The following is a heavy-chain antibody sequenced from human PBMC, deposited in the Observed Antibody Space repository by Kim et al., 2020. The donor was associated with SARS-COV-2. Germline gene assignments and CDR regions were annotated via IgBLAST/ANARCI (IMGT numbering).Heavy chain of an antibody. CDR3: ARDRRVGIAVAGGWFDP. CDR1: GFTFSDYY. CDR2: ISSSSSYT. V-gene: IGHV3-11*05. Sequence: GGSLRHSCAASGFTFSDYYMSWIRQAPGKGLEWVSYISSSSSYTNYADSVKGRFTISRDNAKNSLYLQMNSLRAEDTAVYYCARDRRVGIAVAGGWFDPWGQGTLVTVSS. D-gene: IGHD6-19*01. J-gene: IGHJ5*02.